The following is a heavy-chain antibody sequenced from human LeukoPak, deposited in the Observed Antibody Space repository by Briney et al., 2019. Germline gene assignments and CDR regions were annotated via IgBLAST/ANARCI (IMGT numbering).Heavy chain of an antibody. CDR3: ARGGVAVPAAIQIYYFDY. J-gene: IGHJ4*02. D-gene: IGHD2-2*01. CDR1: RFTFSSYS. V-gene: IGHV3-21*01. CDR2: ISISSSYI. Sequence: GGSLRLSCAASRFTFSSYSMNWVRQAPGKGLEWVSFISISSSYIWYADSVKGRFTISRDNDKNSLYLQMNSLRAEDTAVYYCARGGVAVPAAIQIYYFDYWGQGTLVTASS.